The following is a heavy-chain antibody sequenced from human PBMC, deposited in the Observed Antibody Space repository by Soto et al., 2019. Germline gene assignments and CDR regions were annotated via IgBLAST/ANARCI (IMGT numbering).Heavy chain of an antibody. CDR2: INPNSGGT. Sequence: ASVKVSCKASGYTFTGYYMHWVRQAPGQGLEWMGWINPNSGGTNYAQKLQGWVTMTTDTSISTAYMELSRLRSDDTAVYYCARDRYYDYIWGSYRYRAADAFDIWGQGTMVTVS. CDR1: GYTFTGYY. CDR3: ARDRYYDYIWGSYRYRAADAFDI. D-gene: IGHD3-16*02. V-gene: IGHV1-2*04. J-gene: IGHJ3*02.